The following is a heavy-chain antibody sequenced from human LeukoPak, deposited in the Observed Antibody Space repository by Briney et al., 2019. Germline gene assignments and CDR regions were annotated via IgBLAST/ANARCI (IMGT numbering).Heavy chain of an antibody. D-gene: IGHD6-13*01. J-gene: IGHJ5*02. CDR1: GFTFSSYS. CDR2: ISSSSSTI. Sequence: GGSLRLSCAASGFTFSSYSMNWVRQAPGKGLEWVSYISSSSSTIYYADSVKGRFTISRDNSKNTLYLQMNSLRAEDTAVYYCAKDQGIAAAGTIDWFDPWGQGTLVTVSS. V-gene: IGHV3-48*01. CDR3: AKDQGIAAAGTIDWFDP.